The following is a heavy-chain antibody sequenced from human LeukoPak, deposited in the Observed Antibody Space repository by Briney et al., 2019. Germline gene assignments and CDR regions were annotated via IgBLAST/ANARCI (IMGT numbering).Heavy chain of an antibody. Sequence: GGSLRLSCAASGFTCSSYWMSWVRQAPGKGLEWVANIKQDGSEKYYVDSVKGRFTISRDNAKNSPYLQMNSLRAEDTAVYYCARIRRGWSQNWDYWGQGTLVTVSS. CDR1: GFTCSSYW. CDR2: IKQDGSEK. CDR3: ARIRRGWSQNWDY. D-gene: IGHD6-19*01. J-gene: IGHJ4*02. V-gene: IGHV3-7*01.